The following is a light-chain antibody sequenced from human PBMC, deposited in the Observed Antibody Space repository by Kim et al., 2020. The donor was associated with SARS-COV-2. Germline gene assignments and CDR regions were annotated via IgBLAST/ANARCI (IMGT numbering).Light chain of an antibody. Sequence: KTVTSSCARSSGNIANKFVQWYQQRPGSVPSTVIYEDNQRPSGVPDRFSGSIDSSSNSASLTISGLKTEDEADYYCQSYDSNNPWVFGGGTKLTVL. CDR1: SGNIANKF. J-gene: IGLJ3*02. CDR3: QSYDSNNPWV. CDR2: EDN. V-gene: IGLV6-57*03.